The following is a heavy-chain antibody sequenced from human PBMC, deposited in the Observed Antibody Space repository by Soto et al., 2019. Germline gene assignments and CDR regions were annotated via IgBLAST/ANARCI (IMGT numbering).Heavy chain of an antibody. D-gene: IGHD3-22*01. CDR1: GGTFSSYA. J-gene: IGHJ4*02. CDR2: IIPIFGTA. CDR3: AREVLVVITGYFDY. V-gene: IGHV1-69*13. Sequence: GASVKVSCKASGGTFSSYAISCVRQAPGQGLEWMGGIIPIFGTANYAQKFQGRVTITADESTSTAYMELSSLRSEDTAVYYCAREVLVVITGYFDYWGQGTLVTSPQ.